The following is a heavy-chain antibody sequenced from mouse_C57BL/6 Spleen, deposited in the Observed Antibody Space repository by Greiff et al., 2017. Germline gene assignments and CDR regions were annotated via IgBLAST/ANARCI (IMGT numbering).Heavy chain of an antibody. CDR2: IDPSDSYT. Sequence: VQLQQPGAELVRPGTSVKLSCKASGYTFTSYWMHWVKQRPGQGLEWIGVIDPSDSYTNYNQKFKGTATLPVGTASSTAYMQHSSLTSEDSAVYYVARGKRLRRFDFDYWGQGTTLTVSS. D-gene: IGHD2-4*01. CDR3: ARGKRLRRFDFDY. V-gene: IGHV1-59*01. J-gene: IGHJ2*01. CDR1: GYTFTSYW.